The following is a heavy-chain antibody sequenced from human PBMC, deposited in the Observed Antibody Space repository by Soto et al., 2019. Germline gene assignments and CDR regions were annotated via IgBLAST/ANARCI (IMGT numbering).Heavy chain of an antibody. CDR3: AHATRHRGHYYDFWSGYYLFDY. CDR1: GFSLSTSGVG. Sequence: SGPTLVNPTQTLTLTCTFSGFSLSTSGVGVGWIRQPPGKALEWLALIYWDDDKRYSPSLKSRLTITKDTSKNQVVLTMTNMDPVDTATYYCAHATRHRGHYYDFWSGYYLFDYWGQGTLVTVSS. V-gene: IGHV2-5*02. J-gene: IGHJ4*02. CDR2: IYWDDDK. D-gene: IGHD3-3*01.